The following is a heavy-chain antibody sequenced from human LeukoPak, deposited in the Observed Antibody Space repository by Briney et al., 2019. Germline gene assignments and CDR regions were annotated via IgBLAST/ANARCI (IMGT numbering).Heavy chain of an antibody. CDR1: GFTFSSYW. J-gene: IGHJ4*02. D-gene: IGHD6-13*01. V-gene: IGHV3-7*01. CDR2: IKQDGSEK. Sequence: GGSLRLSCAASGFTFSSYWMSWVRQAPGKGLEWVANIKQDGSEKYYVDSVKGRFTISRDNAKNSLYLQMNSLRAEDTAVYYCAGVVGSNWSPYYFDYWGQGTLVTVSS. CDR3: AGVVGSNWSPYYFDY.